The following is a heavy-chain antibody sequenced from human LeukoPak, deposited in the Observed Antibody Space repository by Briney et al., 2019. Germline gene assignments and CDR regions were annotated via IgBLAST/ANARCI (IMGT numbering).Heavy chain of an antibody. D-gene: IGHD6-13*01. Sequence: SETLSLTCTVSGGSISSYYWSWIRQPPGEGLEWIGYIYYSGSTNYSPSLKSRVTISVDTSKNQFSLKLSSVTAADTAVYYCARVGIAAGYNWFDPWGQGTLVTVSS. CDR1: GGSISSYY. J-gene: IGHJ5*02. CDR2: IYYSGST. CDR3: ARVGIAAGYNWFDP. V-gene: IGHV4-59*01.